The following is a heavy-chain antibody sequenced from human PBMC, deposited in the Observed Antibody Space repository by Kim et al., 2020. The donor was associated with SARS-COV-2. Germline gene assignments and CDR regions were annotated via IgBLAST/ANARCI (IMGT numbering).Heavy chain of an antibody. CDR3: ARGYSSSSNRYYYYYMDV. V-gene: IGHV4-34*01. D-gene: IGHD6-6*01. CDR1: GGSFSGYY. Sequence: SETLSLTCAVYGGSFSGYYWSWIRQPPGKGLEWIGEINHSGSTNYNPSLKSRVTISVDTSKNQFSLKLSSVTAADTAVYYCARGYSSSSNRYYYYYMDVWGKGTTVTVSS. CDR2: INHSGST. J-gene: IGHJ6*03.